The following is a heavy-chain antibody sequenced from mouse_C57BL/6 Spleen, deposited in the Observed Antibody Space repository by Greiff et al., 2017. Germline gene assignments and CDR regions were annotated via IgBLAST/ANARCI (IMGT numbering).Heavy chain of an antibody. J-gene: IGHJ2*01. CDR2: IYPRSGNT. CDR3: ARAGGYFDY. CDR1: GYTFTSYG. V-gene: IGHV1-81*01. Sequence: QVHVKQSGAELARPGASVKLSCKASGYTFTSYGISWVKQRTGQGLEWIGEIYPRSGNTYYNEKFKGKATLTADKSSSTAYMELRSLTSEDSAVYFCARAGGYFDYWGQGTTLTDSS.